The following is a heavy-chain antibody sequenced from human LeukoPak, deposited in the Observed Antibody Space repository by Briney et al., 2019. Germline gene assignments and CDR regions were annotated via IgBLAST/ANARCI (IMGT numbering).Heavy chain of an antibody. CDR1: GFTFSSSG. V-gene: IGHV3-23*01. Sequence: GSLRLSCAASGFTFSSSGMSWVRQPPGEGLEWVSSISASGGSTYYADSVKGRFTISRDNAQNTLYLQMHSLRAEDTALYYCAKRAPYYFDFWGQGTLVTVSS. J-gene: IGHJ4*02. CDR2: ISASGGST. CDR3: AKRAPYYFDF.